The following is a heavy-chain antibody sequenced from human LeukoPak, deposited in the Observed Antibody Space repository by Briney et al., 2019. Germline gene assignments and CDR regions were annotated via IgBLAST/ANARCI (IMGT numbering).Heavy chain of an antibody. CDR3: ARDVPGIRLLDY. D-gene: IGHD2-2*01. Sequence: GGSLRLSCAASGFTFSSYAMHWVRQAPGKGLEWVAVISYDGSNKYYADSVKGRFTISRDNSKNTLYLQMNSLRAEDTAVYYRARDVPGIRLLDYWGQGTLVTVSS. V-gene: IGHV3-30-3*01. CDR1: GFTFSSYA. J-gene: IGHJ4*02. CDR2: ISYDGSNK.